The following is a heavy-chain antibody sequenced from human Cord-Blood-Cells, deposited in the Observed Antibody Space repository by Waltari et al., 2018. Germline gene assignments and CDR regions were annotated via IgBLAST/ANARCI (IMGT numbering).Heavy chain of an antibody. CDR1: GYTFTSYA. CDR3: ARVPSYYAFDI. CDR2: INAGNGNT. V-gene: IGHV1-3*01. Sequence: QVQLVQSGAEVKKPGASVKVSCTASGYTFTSYAMHWVRQAPGQRLEWMGWINAGNGNTKYSQKFQGRVTITRDTSASTAYMELSSLRSEDTAVYYCARVPSYYAFDIWGQGTMVTVSS. D-gene: IGHD1-26*01. J-gene: IGHJ3*02.